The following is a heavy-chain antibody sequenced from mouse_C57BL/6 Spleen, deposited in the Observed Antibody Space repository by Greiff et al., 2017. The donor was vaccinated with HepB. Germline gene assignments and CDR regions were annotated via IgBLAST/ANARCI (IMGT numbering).Heavy chain of an antibody. CDR3: ARLEDI. J-gene: IGHJ2*01. V-gene: IGHV2-9*02. Sequence: VKLMESGPGLVAPSQSLSITCTVSGFSLTSYGVHWVRPPPGTGLEWLGVIWAGESTDYHSDLMSILSISKENSKHQVFLKLNSLETDDTAMYYCARLEDIWGQGTTLTVSS. CDR1: GFSLTSYG. CDR2: IWAGEST. D-gene: IGHD1-3*01.